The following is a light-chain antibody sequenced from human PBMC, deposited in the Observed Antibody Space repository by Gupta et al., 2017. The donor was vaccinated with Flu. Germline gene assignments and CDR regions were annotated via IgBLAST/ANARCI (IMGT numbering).Light chain of an antibody. CDR2: DTN. Sequence: STSNIGNNYVAWYQQLPGTAPKLLIFDTNNRPSGIPDRFSGSDSGTSATLTITGLQTGDEADYYCGAWDNSLNLVVFGGGTKLTVL. CDR3: GAWDNSLNLVV. V-gene: IGLV1-51*01. CDR1: TSNIGNNY. J-gene: IGLJ2*01.